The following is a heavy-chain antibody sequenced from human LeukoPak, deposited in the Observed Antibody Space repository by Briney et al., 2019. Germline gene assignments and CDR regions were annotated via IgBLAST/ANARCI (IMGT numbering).Heavy chain of an antibody. V-gene: IGHV4-61*02. Sequence: PSETLSLTCTVSGGSISSGSYYWSWIRQPAGKGLEWIGRIYTSGSTNYNPSLKSRVTISVDTSKNQFSLKLSSVTAADTAVYYCARESAAGSGNYWGQGTLVTVSS. J-gene: IGHJ4*02. CDR2: IYTSGST. CDR3: ARESAAGSGNY. CDR1: GGSISSGSYY. D-gene: IGHD3-10*01.